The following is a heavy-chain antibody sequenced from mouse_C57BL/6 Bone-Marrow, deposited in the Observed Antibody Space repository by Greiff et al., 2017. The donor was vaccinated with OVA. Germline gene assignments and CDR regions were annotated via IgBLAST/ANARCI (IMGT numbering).Heavy chain of an antibody. J-gene: IGHJ1*03. CDR2: IYPRDGST. V-gene: IGHV1-85*01. CDR1: GYTFTSYD. D-gene: IGHD1-1*01. CDR3: ARLGYYYGSSYWYFDV. Sequence: QVTLKESGPELVKPGASVKLSCKASGYTFTSYDINWVKQRPGQGLEWIGWIYPRDGSTKYNEKFKGKATLTVDTSSSTAYMELHSLTSEDSAVYFCARLGYYYGSSYWYFDVWGTGTTVTVSS.